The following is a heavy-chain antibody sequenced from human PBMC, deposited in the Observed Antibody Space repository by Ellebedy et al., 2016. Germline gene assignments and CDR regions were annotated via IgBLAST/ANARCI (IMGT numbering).Heavy chain of an antibody. CDR1: GFTFSSYG. CDR3: ARGPRRGLYNGAFDY. Sequence: GESLKISXTASGFTFSSYGMSWVRQAPGKGLEWVSAISGSGDYTYYADSVKGRFTISRDNSRNTLYLQMNSLRAEDTAVYYCARGPRRGLYNGAFDYWGQGTLVTVSS. V-gene: IGHV3-23*01. J-gene: IGHJ4*02. CDR2: ISGSGDYT. D-gene: IGHD3-16*02.